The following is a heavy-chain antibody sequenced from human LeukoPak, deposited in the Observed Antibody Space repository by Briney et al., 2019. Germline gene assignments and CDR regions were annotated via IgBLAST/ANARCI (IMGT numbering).Heavy chain of an antibody. CDR2: INPNSGGT. D-gene: IGHD2-2*01. CDR3: ARDRSCSSTSCYPLLGDYYYYGMDV. V-gene: IGHV1-2*02. CDR1: GYTFTGYY. J-gene: IGHJ6*02. Sequence: GASVKVSCKASGYTFTGYYMHWVRQAPGQGLEWMGWINPNSGGTNYAQKFQGRVTMTRDTSISTAYMELSRLRSDDTAVYYCARDRSCSSTSCYPLLGDYYYYGMDVWGQGTTVTVS.